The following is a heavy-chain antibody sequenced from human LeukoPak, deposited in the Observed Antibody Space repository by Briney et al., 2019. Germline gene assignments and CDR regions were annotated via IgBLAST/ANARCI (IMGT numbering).Heavy chain of an antibody. V-gene: IGHV3-48*03. Sequence: QAGGSLRLSCAASGFTFSSYEMNWVRQAPGKGLEWVSYISSSGSTIYYADPVKGRFTISRDNAKSSLYLQMSSLRAEDTAIYYCARDRVGDSDAFDVWGQGTVVTVSS. D-gene: IGHD2-21*01. J-gene: IGHJ3*01. CDR1: GFTFSSYE. CDR2: ISSSGSTI. CDR3: ARDRVGDSDAFDV.